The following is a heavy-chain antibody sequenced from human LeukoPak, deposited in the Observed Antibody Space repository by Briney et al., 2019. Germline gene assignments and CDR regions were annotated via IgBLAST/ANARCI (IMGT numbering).Heavy chain of an antibody. CDR1: GFTYDDYA. Sequence: PGGSLRLSCAAYGFTYDDYAMHWVRHAQGKGLEWVSGISWKSGSIVYADSVKGRFTISRDKGKNSAYLQMNSLRAEDMALYYCAKGVSGWYRAPHYFDYWGQGTLVTVSS. V-gene: IGHV3-9*03. CDR2: ISWKSGSI. D-gene: IGHD6-19*01. J-gene: IGHJ4*02. CDR3: AKGVSGWYRAPHYFDY.